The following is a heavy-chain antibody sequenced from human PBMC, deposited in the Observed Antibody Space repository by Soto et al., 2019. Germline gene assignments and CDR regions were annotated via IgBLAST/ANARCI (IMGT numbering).Heavy chain of an antibody. J-gene: IGHJ4*02. CDR3: AKGILTTQQNLIDY. V-gene: IGHV3-23*01. D-gene: IGHD4-17*01. CDR1: GFTFSSYA. CDR2: ISGSGGST. Sequence: LRLSCAASGFTFSSYAMSWVRQAPGKGLEWVSAISGSGGSTYYADSVKGRFTISRDNSKNTLYLQMNSLRAEDTAVYYCAKGILTTQQNLIDYWGQGTLVTVSS.